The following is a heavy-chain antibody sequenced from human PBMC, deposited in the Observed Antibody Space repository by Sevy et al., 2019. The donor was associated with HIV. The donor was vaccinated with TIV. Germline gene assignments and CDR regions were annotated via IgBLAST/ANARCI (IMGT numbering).Heavy chain of an antibody. Sequence: SETLSLTCTVSDVSISSGTNYWGWIRQAPGKGLEWIGSIYYGGSTYYNPSLKSRVTVSADTSTNQFSLKLTSVTVADTAVYYCARQRGGWYEYDASDVWGQGTMVTVSS. CDR1: DVSISSGTNY. J-gene: IGHJ3*01. CDR3: ARQRGGWYEYDASDV. D-gene: IGHD6-19*01. V-gene: IGHV4-39*01. CDR2: IYYGGST.